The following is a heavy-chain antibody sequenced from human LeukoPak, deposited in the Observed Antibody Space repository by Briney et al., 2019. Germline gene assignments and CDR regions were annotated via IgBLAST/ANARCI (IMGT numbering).Heavy chain of an antibody. D-gene: IGHD3-3*01. V-gene: IGHV1-8*01. J-gene: IGHJ6*02. CDR2: MNPNSGNT. CDR3: ARTRPFITIFGVVIIQYGMDV. CDR1: GYTFTSYD. Sequence: ASVKVSCKASGYTFTSYDINRVRQATGQGLEWMGWMNPNSGNTGYAQKFQGRVTMTRNTSISTAYMELSSLRSEDTAVYYCARTRPFITIFGVVIIQYGMDVWGQGTTVTVSS.